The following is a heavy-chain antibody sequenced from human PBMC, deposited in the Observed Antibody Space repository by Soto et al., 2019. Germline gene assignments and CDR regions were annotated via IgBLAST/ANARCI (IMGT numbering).Heavy chain of an antibody. CDR1: GFTFSNYA. D-gene: IGHD3-10*01. Sequence: TGGSLRLSCAASGFTFSNYAMSWVRQAPGKGPEWVSAISGGGDKTYYLESVKGRFTISRDNSKNTVSLQMNSLRADDTAVYYCAKEGSPPFFQHWGQGTLVTVSS. CDR3: AKEGSPPFFQH. CDR2: ISGGGDKT. J-gene: IGHJ4*02. V-gene: IGHV3-23*01.